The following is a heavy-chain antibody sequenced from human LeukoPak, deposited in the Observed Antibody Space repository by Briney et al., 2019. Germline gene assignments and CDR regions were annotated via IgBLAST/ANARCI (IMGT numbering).Heavy chain of an antibody. CDR1: GGTFTSYA. Sequence: SVKVSSKASGGTFTSYAISWVRQAPGQGLEWMGGIIPIFGTANYAQKFQGRVTITADESTSTAYMELSSLRSEDTAVYYCARDLIGLYSSGGWGQGTLVTVSS. V-gene: IGHV1-69*13. CDR3: ARDLIGLYSSGG. CDR2: IIPIFGTA. D-gene: IGHD6-19*01. J-gene: IGHJ4*02.